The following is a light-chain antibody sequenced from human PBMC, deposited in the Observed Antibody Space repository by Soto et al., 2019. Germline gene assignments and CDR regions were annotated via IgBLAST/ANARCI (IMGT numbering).Light chain of an antibody. V-gene: IGLV2-14*01. Sequence: QSVLTQPASVSGSPGQSITISCTGTSRDVGAYNYVSWYQQHPGKAPELLIYEVNNRPSGVSNRFSGSKSGDTAALTISGLQAEDEAEYYCSSYTSSSTYFFGAGTKLTVL. CDR2: EVN. J-gene: IGLJ1*01. CDR1: SRDVGAYNY. CDR3: SSYTSSSTYF.